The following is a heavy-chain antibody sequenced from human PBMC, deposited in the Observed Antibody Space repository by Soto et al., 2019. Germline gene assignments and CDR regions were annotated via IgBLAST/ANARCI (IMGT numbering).Heavy chain of an antibody. CDR3: ARVRIHTAMVTGWFDP. V-gene: IGHV3-48*02. Sequence: LRLSCAASGFTFSSYSMNWVRQAPGKGLEWVSYISSSSSTIYYADSVKGRFTISRDNAKNSLYLQMNSLRDEDTAVYYCARVRIHTAMVTGWFDPWGQGTLVTVSS. D-gene: IGHD5-18*01. J-gene: IGHJ5*02. CDR2: ISSSSSTI. CDR1: GFTFSSYS.